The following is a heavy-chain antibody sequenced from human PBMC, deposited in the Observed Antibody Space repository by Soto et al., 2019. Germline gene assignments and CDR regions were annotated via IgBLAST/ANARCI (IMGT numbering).Heavy chain of an antibody. CDR2: ISGSGGTT. D-gene: IGHD2-2*01. J-gene: IGHJ4*02. Sequence: GGSLRLSCAASGFTFRNYAMSWARQAPGKGLEWVSAISGSGGTTHYADSVKGRFTISRDNSKNTLYLQMNSLRVEDTAVYYCAKDRSSTSCYAFDHWGQGSLVTVSS. CDR1: GFTFRNYA. V-gene: IGHV3-23*01. CDR3: AKDRSSTSCYAFDH.